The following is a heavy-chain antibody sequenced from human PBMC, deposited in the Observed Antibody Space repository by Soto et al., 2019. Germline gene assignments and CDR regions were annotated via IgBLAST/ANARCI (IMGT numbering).Heavy chain of an antibody. D-gene: IGHD1-20*01. Sequence: GGSLRLSCAASGFPFSSHWMTWVRQAPGKGLEWVAYIKQDGSEKYYVDSVMGRFTMSRDNTQSSLSLQMNTLRVEDPAVYYCARITSPGYFDSWGQGTLVTSPQ. J-gene: IGHJ4*02. CDR1: GFPFSSHW. CDR2: IKQDGSEK. CDR3: ARITSPGYFDS. V-gene: IGHV3-7*05.